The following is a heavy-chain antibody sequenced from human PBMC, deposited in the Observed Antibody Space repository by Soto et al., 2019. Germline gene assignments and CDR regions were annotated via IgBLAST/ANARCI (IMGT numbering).Heavy chain of an antibody. Sequence: QVQLQESGPGLMKPSETLSLTCAVSGDSISSNNWWSWVRQTPGKGLEWIGEIYHSGSTNYNPSLKSRVTISLDMAKNQFSLKLSSVTAADTAIYYCAKSTVTEDYWGQGTLVTVSS. J-gene: IGHJ4*02. CDR2: IYHSGST. D-gene: IGHD4-17*01. V-gene: IGHV4-4*02. CDR1: GDSISSNNW. CDR3: AKSTVTEDY.